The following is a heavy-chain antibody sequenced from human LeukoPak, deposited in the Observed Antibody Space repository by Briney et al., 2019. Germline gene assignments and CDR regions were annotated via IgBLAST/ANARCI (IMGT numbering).Heavy chain of an antibody. D-gene: IGHD4-17*01. V-gene: IGHV3-23*01. J-gene: IGHJ6*03. CDR1: GFTFSNYG. CDR3: AKGADYEPYYYYYYMDV. CDR2: IGGSGSST. Sequence: GGSLRLSCAASGFTFSNYGMSWVRQAPGKGLEWVSDIGGSGSSTYYADSVKGRFTISRDNSKNTLYLQMNSLRAEDTAVYYCAKGADYEPYYYYYYMDVWGKGTTVTVSS.